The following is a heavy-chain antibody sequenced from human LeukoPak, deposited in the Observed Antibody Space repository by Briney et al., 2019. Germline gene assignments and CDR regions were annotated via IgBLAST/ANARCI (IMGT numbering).Heavy chain of an antibody. CDR1: GDTFSSYA. D-gene: IGHD1-26*01. J-gene: IGHJ4*02. Sequence: ASVKVSCKASGDTFSSYAISWVRQAPGQGLEWMGGIIPIFGTANYAQKFQGRVTITTDASTSTAYMELSSLRSEDTAVYYCARASAPGSGSYSDYWGQGTLVTVSS. V-gene: IGHV1-69*05. CDR3: ARASAPGSGSYSDY. CDR2: IIPIFGTA.